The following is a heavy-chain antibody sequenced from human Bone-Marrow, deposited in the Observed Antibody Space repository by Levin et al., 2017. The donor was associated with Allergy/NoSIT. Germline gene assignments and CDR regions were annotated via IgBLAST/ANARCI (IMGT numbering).Heavy chain of an antibody. CDR2: IYGSGRT. CDR3: AVGMTGQFYLYMDV. Sequence: SQTLSLTCIVSGDSIRHFYWSWIRQPPGKGLEWIGYIYGSGRTNYNPSLKSRATISIDTSKNQFSLKVNSVTAADTAVYYCAVGMTGQFYLYMDVWGKGTTVTVSS. D-gene: IGHD3-9*01. J-gene: IGHJ6*03. CDR1: GDSIRHFY. V-gene: IGHV4-59*01.